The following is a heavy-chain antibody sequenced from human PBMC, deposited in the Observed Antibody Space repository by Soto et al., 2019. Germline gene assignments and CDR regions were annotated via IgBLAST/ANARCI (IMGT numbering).Heavy chain of an antibody. J-gene: IGHJ4*02. CDR1: GGTFSSYS. D-gene: IGHD1-26*01. Sequence: QVQLVQSGADVKKPGSSVKVSCKASGGTFSSYSINWVRQAPGQGLEWMGEIIPIFGTANYAQKFQGRVTITADESTSTAYMELSSLRSEDTDVYYCARDGGRHSGGIDYWGQGTLVTVSS. CDR2: IIPIFGTA. V-gene: IGHV1-69*01. CDR3: ARDGGRHSGGIDY.